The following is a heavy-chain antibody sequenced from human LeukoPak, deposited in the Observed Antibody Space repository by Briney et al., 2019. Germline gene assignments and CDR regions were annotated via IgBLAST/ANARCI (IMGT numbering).Heavy chain of an antibody. Sequence: ASVKVSCKASGYTFTSYGISWVRQAPGQGLEWMGWISAYNGNTNYAQKLQGRVTMTRNTSISTAYMELSSLRSEDTAVYYCARGTFDYYDSSGYRNWFDPWGQGTLVTVSS. CDR1: GYTFTSYG. D-gene: IGHD3-22*01. J-gene: IGHJ5*02. CDR2: ISAYNGNT. CDR3: ARGTFDYYDSSGYRNWFDP. V-gene: IGHV1-18*01.